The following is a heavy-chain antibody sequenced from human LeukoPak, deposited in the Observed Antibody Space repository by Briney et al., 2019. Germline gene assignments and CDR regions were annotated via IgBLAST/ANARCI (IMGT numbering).Heavy chain of an antibody. Sequence: GESLKISCKGSGYSFTSYWIGWVRQMPGKGLEWMGIIYPGDSDTRYSPSFQGQVTISADKSISTAYLQWSSLKASDTAMYYCASGGYYDSSGPEAFDIWGQGTMVTVSS. CDR1: GYSFTSYW. D-gene: IGHD3-22*01. J-gene: IGHJ3*02. V-gene: IGHV5-51*01. CDR3: ASGGYYDSSGPEAFDI. CDR2: IYPGDSDT.